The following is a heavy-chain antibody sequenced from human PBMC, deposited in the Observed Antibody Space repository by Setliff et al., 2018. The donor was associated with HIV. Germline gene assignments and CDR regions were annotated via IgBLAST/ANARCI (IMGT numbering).Heavy chain of an antibody. CDR3: AKGVAGLQYYYYYMDV. Sequence: SETLSLTCAVYGGSFSSYYWTWIRQPPGKGLEWIGEITHSGSTNYNPSLETRVTISVDTSKNQFSLKLSSVTAADTAVYYCAKGVAGLQYYYYYMDVWGKGTTVTVSS. CDR2: ITHSGST. J-gene: IGHJ6*03. D-gene: IGHD6-19*01. V-gene: IGHV4-34*01. CDR1: GGSFSSYY.